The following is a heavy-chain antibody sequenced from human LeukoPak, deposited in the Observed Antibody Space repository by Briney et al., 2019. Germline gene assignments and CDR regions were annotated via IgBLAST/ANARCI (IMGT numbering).Heavy chain of an antibody. Sequence: GGSLRLSCAASGFTFSSYSMNWVRQAPGKGLEWVSSISSSSSYIYYADSVKGRFTISRDNSKNTLYLQMNSLRAEDTAVYYCAKVSSYDSSGYDAFDIWGQGTMVTVSS. CDR3: AKVSSYDSSGYDAFDI. CDR2: ISSSSSYI. CDR1: GFTFSSYS. J-gene: IGHJ3*02. V-gene: IGHV3-21*04. D-gene: IGHD3-22*01.